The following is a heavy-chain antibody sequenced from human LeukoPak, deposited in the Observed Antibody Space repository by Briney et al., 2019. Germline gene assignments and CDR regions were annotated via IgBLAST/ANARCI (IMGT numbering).Heavy chain of an antibody. V-gene: IGHV3-33*01. CDR2: IWYDGSNK. CDR3: ARDPRLWANDAFDI. J-gene: IGHJ3*02. CDR1: GFTFSTYG. Sequence: GTSLRLSCAASGFTFSTYGMHWVRQAPGKGLEWVAVIWYDGSNKYYADSVKGRFTISRDNSKNTLYLQMNSLRAEDTAVYYCARDPRLWANDAFDIWGQGTMVTVSS. D-gene: IGHD5-18*01.